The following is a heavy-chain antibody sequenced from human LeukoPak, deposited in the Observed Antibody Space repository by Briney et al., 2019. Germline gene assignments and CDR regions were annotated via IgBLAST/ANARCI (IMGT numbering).Heavy chain of an antibody. CDR3: ACSKVDSSPYYFDY. CDR1: GFTFSSYA. J-gene: IGHJ4*02. D-gene: IGHD2-2*01. CDR2: ISGSGGST. V-gene: IGHV3-23*01. Sequence: GGSLRLSCAASGFTFSSYAMSWVRQTPGKGLEWVSAISGSGGSTYYADSVKGRFTISRDNSKNTLYLQMNSLRAEDTAVYYCACSKVDSSPYYFDYWGQGTLVTVSS.